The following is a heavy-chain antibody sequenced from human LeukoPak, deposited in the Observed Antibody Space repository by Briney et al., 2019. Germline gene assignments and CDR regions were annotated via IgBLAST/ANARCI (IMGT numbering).Heavy chain of an antibody. V-gene: IGHV3-23*01. J-gene: IGHJ4*02. CDR1: GFTLSSFA. CDR3: AYTGFTPLAYFDY. D-gene: IGHD1-1*01. CDR2: ISASSGDYI. Sequence: GESLRLSCATSGFTLSSFAMAWVRQTPGKGLQWVAAISASSGDYIFYEDSVKGRFTISRDNSKSTVYLEMRDVRAEDTATYFCAYTGFTPLAYFDYWGQGALVTVSS.